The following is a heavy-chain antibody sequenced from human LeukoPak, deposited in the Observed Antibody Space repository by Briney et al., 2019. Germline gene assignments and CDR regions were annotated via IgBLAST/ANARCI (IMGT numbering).Heavy chain of an antibody. Sequence: ASVKVSCKASGYTFTSYGISWVRQAPGQGLEWMGWISAYNGNTNYAQKLQGRVTMTTDTSTSTAYMELRSLRSDDTAVYYCARDRDGKDIVVVPAAYVDYWGQGTLVTVPS. J-gene: IGHJ4*02. CDR3: ARDRDGKDIVVVPAAYVDY. CDR2: ISAYNGNT. CDR1: GYTFTSYG. V-gene: IGHV1-18*01. D-gene: IGHD2-2*01.